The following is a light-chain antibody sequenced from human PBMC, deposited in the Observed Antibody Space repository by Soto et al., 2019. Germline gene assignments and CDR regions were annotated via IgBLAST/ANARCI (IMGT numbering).Light chain of an antibody. V-gene: IGLV2-23*01. CDR2: EGS. J-gene: IGLJ2*01. Sequence: QSVLTQPASVSGSPGQSITISCTGTSSDVGSYNLVSWYRQHPGKAPKLRIYEGSKRPSGVSSRFSGSKSGNTASLTISGLQAEDEADYYCCSYARSGTCGLFGGGTKLTVL. CDR1: SSDVGSYNL. CDR3: CSYARSGTCGL.